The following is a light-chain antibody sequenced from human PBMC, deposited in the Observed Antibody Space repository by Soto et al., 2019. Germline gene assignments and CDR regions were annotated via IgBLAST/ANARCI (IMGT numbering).Light chain of an antibody. Sequence: EIVLTQSPGTLSLSPGERATLSCRASQSVSSSYLAWYQQKPGQAPRLLIYGASSRATGIPDRFSGSGSGTDFTLTISRLEPADFAVYYCQQYGSSPDFSQGTRLEIK. CDR3: QQYGSSPD. CDR1: QSVSSSY. CDR2: GAS. J-gene: IGKJ5*01. V-gene: IGKV3-20*01.